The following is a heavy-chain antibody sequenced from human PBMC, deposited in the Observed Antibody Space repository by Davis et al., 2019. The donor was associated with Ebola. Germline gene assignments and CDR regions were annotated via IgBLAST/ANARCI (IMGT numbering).Heavy chain of an antibody. CDR2: ISYDGSNK. J-gene: IGHJ4*02. Sequence: GESLKISCAASGFTFSSYAMHWVRQAPGKGLEWVAVISYDGSNKYYADSVKGRFTISRDNSKNTLYLQMNSLRAEDTAVYYCAKEAAGDINWWGQGTLVTVSS. CDR3: AKEAAGDINW. CDR1: GFTFSSYA. D-gene: IGHD2-15*01. V-gene: IGHV3-30*04.